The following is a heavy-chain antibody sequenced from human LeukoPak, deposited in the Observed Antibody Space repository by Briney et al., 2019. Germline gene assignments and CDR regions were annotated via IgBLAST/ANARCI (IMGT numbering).Heavy chain of an antibody. V-gene: IGHV1-2*02. J-gene: IGHJ3*02. Sequence: ASVKVSCKASGYTFTGFYIHWVRQAPGQGLEGMGWINPDTVGTNYAQKFQGRVTMTRDTSISTDYMELTRLRSDDTAVYYCARGRGGVIKPDLAFDIWGQGTVVTVSS. CDR2: INPDTVGT. CDR1: GYTFTGFY. D-gene: IGHD3-10*01. CDR3: ARGRGGVIKPDLAFDI.